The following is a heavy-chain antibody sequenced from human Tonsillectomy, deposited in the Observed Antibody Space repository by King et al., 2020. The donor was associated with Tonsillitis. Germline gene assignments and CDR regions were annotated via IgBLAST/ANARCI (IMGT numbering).Heavy chain of an antibody. Sequence: QLVQSGGGLVKPGGSLRLSCAASGFTFSSYSMNWVRQAPGKGLEWVSSITSSSNYMYYADSVKGPFTISRDNAKNTRYLQMRSLRAENTAVYYCNTCSSTSCARRGGFDYWGQGTLVTVSS. D-gene: IGHD2-2*01. CDR3: NTCSSTSCARRGGFDY. V-gene: IGHV3-21*01. J-gene: IGHJ4*02. CDR2: ITSSSNYM. CDR1: GFTFSSYS.